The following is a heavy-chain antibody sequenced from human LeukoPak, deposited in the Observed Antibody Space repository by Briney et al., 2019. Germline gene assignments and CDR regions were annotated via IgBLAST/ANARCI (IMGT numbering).Heavy chain of an antibody. CDR2: IYSSGTT. CDR3: ARYREAYDHPPHALDL. V-gene: IGHV4-61*02. D-gene: IGHD5-24*01. Sequence: PSETLSLTCTVSGGSVNTSAYFWNWLRQSAGKGLEWIGRIYSSGTTEYNPSLHSRVTMSLDTSKNHFSLKLSSATASDTAVYYCARYREAYDHPPHALDLWGQGTMVTVSS. CDR1: GGSVNTSAYF. J-gene: IGHJ3*01.